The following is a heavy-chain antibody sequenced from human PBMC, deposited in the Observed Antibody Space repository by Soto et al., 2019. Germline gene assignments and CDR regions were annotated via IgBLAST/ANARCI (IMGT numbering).Heavy chain of an antibody. CDR3: ARDKDRQQLGGNYYYILDV. D-gene: IGHD3-3*02. CDR2: IMPVFATP. Sequence: QVQLMQSGAEVKKPGSSVKVSCKASGGTFSTSAISWVRQAPGEGLEWVGGIMPVFATPDYAQKFQGRVTISADESTTTAYLELTRLKTADTAVYYCARDKDRQQLGGNYYYILDVWGQGTAITVSS. J-gene: IGHJ6*02. CDR1: GGTFSTSA. V-gene: IGHV1-69*12.